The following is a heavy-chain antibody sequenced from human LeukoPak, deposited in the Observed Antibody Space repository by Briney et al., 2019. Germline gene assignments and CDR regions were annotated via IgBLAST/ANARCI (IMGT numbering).Heavy chain of an antibody. D-gene: IGHD4-11*01. V-gene: IGHV1-3*01. Sequence: ASVKVSCKASGYTFTSYAMHWVRQAPGQRLEWMGWINAGNGNTKYSQKLQGRVTMTTDTSTSTAYMELRSLRSDDTAVYYCARDAVTIDYYYYGMDVWGQGTTVTVSS. J-gene: IGHJ6*02. CDR1: GYTFTSYA. CDR2: INAGNGNT. CDR3: ARDAVTIDYYYYGMDV.